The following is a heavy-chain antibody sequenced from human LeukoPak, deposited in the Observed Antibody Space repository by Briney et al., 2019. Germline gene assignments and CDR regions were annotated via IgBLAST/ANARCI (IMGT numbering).Heavy chain of an antibody. D-gene: IGHD6-19*01. V-gene: IGHV1-8*03. CDR2: MNPNSGNT. J-gene: IGHJ6*03. CDR3: ARGGYSSGWFYYYYMDV. CDR1: GYTFTSYD. Sequence: GASVKVSRKASGYTFTSYDINWVRQATGQGLEWMGWMNPNSGNTGYAQKFQGRVTITRNTSISTAYMELSSLRSEDTAVYYCARGGYSSGWFYYYYMDVWGKGTTVTVSS.